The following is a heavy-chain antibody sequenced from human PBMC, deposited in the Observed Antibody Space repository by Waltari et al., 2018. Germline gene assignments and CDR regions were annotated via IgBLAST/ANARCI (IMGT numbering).Heavy chain of an antibody. CDR1: GGTFTNYY. J-gene: IGHJ4*02. CDR2: INHRGNT. CDR3: ARSNDPKTFDY. V-gene: IGHV4-34*02. Sequence: QVQLQQWGAGPLKSSETLSLTCAVYGGTFTNYYWSWIRQPPGTGLQWIGEINHRGNTTYNPSLKSRLTISVDMSKSQFSLKLNSVTAADTAVYFCARSNDPKTFDYWGQGALITVSS. D-gene: IGHD3-16*01.